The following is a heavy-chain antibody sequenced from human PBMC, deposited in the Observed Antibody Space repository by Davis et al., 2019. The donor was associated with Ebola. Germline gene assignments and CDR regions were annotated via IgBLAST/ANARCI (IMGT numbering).Heavy chain of an antibody. D-gene: IGHD6-13*01. CDR3: ARVSLRYSSSWRRVNWFDP. CDR1: GGSISSSSYY. Sequence: SETLSLTCTVSGGSISSSSYYWGWIRQPPGKGLEWIGEINHSGSTNYNPSLKSRVTISVDTSKNQFSLKLSSVTAADTAVYYCARVSLRYSSSWRRVNWFDPWGQGTLVTVSS. V-gene: IGHV4-39*07. J-gene: IGHJ5*02. CDR2: INHSGST.